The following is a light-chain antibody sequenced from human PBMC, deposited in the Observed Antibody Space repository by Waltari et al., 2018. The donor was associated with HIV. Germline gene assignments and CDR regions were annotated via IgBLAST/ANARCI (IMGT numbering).Light chain of an antibody. CDR3: QQYNNWPYT. CDR1: QSVGSN. J-gene: IGKJ2*01. V-gene: IGKV3-15*01. Sequence: EIVMTQSPATLSVSPGERATLSCRASQSVGSNLAWYQRKPAQAPRLVIYAASTRATGVPDRLSGSGSGTEFTLTISSLQSEDFAVYYCQQYNNWPYTFGQGTKLEIK. CDR2: AAS.